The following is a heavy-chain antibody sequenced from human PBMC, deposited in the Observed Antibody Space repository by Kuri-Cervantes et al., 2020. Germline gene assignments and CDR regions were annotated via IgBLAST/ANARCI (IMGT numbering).Heavy chain of an antibody. CDR3: ARTGTGGSIEYYFDY. D-gene: IGHD7-27*01. J-gene: IGHJ4*02. CDR2: IYHSGST. Sequence: SETLSLTCTVSGYSISSGYYWGWIRQPPGKGLEWIGSIYHSGSTNYNPSLKSRVTISVDKSKNQFSLKLSSVTAADTAVYYCARTGTGGSIEYYFDYWGQGTLVTVSS. V-gene: IGHV4-38-2*02. CDR1: GYSISSGYY.